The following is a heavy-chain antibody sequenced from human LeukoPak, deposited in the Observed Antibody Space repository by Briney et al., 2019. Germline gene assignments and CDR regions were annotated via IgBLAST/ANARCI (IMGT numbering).Heavy chain of an antibody. V-gene: IGHV1-3*02. Sequence: ASVKVSCKASGYTFTKHAMHWVRQAPGQRFEWLGWTETGNDDTTYSQEFQDRVTITRDTSANTVYMELGSLRSEDTAMYHCARGFQGTFDIWGQGTKVTVSS. J-gene: IGHJ3*02. D-gene: IGHD2-21*01. CDR2: TETGNDDT. CDR1: GYTFTKHA. CDR3: ARGFQGTFDI.